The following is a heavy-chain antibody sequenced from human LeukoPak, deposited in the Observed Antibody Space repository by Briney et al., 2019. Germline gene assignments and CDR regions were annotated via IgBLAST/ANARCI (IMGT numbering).Heavy chain of an antibody. CDR1: GFTFSSYA. D-gene: IGHD3-16*02. V-gene: IGHV3-23*01. Sequence: GGSLRLSCAASGFTFSSYAMSWVRQAPGKGLEWVSAIRGSGGGNYYDDMVKGRFNLSRDNSKIPLYMQMNSLRAEDTAVYYCAKDPYDYVWGSYRYTGGNWFDPWGQGTLDTVSS. J-gene: IGHJ5*02. CDR3: AKDPYDYVWGSYRYTGGNWFDP. CDR2: IRGSGGGN.